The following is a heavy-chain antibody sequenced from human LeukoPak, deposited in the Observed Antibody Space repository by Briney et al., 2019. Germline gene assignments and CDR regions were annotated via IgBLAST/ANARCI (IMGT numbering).Heavy chain of an antibody. CDR3: ARDAHPYYYDSSGYRYNWFDP. CDR2: TYYRSKWYN. Sequence: SQTLSLTCAISGDSVSSNSAAWNWIRQSPSSGLEWLGRTYYRSKWYNDYAVSVKSRITINPDTPKNQFSLQLNSVTPEDTAVYYCARDAHPYYYDSSGYRYNWFDPWGQGTLVTVSS. J-gene: IGHJ5*02. D-gene: IGHD3-22*01. CDR1: GDSVSSNSAA. V-gene: IGHV6-1*01.